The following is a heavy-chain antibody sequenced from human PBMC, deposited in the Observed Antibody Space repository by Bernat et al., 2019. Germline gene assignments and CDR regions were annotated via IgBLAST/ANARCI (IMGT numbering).Heavy chain of an antibody. D-gene: IGHD2-2*01. Sequence: QVQLVQSGAEVKKPGASVKVSCKASGYTFTSYGISWVRQAPGQGLEWMGWISAYNGNTNYAQKLQGRVTMTTDTSTSTAYMELRSLRSEDTAVYYCARDQHVVVPGDQHDWVPNNWFDPWGQGTLVTVSS. CDR2: ISAYNGNT. J-gene: IGHJ5*02. CDR3: ARDQHVVVPGDQHDWVPNNWFDP. CDR1: GYTFTSYG. V-gene: IGHV1-18*04.